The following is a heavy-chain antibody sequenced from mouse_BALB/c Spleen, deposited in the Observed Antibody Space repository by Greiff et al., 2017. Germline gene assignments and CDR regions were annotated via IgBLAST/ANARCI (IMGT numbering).Heavy chain of an antibody. Sequence: VQLQQPGAELVKPGASVKLSCKASGYTFTSYWMHWVKQRPGQGLEWIGEINPSNGRTNYNEKFKSKATLTVDKSSSTAYMQLSSLTSEDSAVYYCARIGTGTDFDYWGQGTTLTVSS. CDR3: ARIGTGTDFDY. CDR1: GYTFTSYW. CDR2: INPSNGRT. V-gene: IGHV1S81*02. J-gene: IGHJ2*01. D-gene: IGHD4-1*01.